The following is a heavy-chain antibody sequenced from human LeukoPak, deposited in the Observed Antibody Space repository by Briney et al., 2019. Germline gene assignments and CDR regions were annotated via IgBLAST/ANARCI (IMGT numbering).Heavy chain of an antibody. CDR3: ARVKQQQVVRYYFDY. J-gene: IGHJ4*02. CDR2: MNPTTTYT. V-gene: IGHV3-11*05. CDR1: GFTVSDYY. D-gene: IGHD6-13*01. Sequence: GGSLRLSCAASGFTVSDYYMTWIRQAPGKGLEWVSYMNPTTTYTDYADSVRGRFTISRDNAKNSLYLQMNSLRAEDTAVYYCARVKQQQVVRYYFDYWGQGTLVTVSS.